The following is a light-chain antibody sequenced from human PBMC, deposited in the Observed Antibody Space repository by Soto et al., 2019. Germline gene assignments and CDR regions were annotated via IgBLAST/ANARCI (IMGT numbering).Light chain of an antibody. J-gene: IGLJ1*01. CDR2: EVT. CDR3: ASYAGTKLFV. Sequence: QSVLTQPHSASGSPGQSLTISCTGTSSDVGFYNFVSWYQQRPGKAPKLVIYEVTKRPSGVPDRFSGSKSGSTASLTVSGLQADDEADYYCASYAGTKLFVFGSGTNVTVL. CDR1: SSDVGFYNF. V-gene: IGLV2-8*01.